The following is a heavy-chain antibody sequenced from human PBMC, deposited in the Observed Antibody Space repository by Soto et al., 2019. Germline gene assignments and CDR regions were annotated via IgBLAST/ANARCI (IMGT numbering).Heavy chain of an antibody. CDR3: ARAQGSSTSLEIYYYYYYGMDV. V-gene: IGHV1-69*01. D-gene: IGHD2-2*01. CDR2: IIPISGTA. J-gene: IGHJ6*02. CDR1: GGTFSNYA. Sequence: QVQLVQSGAEVKKPGSSVKVSCKASGGTFSNYATSWVRQAPGQGLEWMGGIIPISGTANYAQKFQGRVTITAGESTSTAYMELSGLRSEDTAVYYCARAQGSSTSLEIYYYYYYGMDVWGQGTTVTVSS.